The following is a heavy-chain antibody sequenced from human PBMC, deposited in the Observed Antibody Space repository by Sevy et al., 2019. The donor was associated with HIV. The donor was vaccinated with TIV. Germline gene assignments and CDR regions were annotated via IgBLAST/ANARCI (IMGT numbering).Heavy chain of an antibody. CDR3: TTDPIIVLLVTDGMDV. Sequence: GGSLRLSCAASGFTFTYAWMSWVSQAPGKGLESVGRIKSKADGGTTDYAAPVKGRFTISRDDSKNTLYLQMNSLKTDDTAVYYCTTDPIIVLLVTDGMDVWGQGTTVTVSS. J-gene: IGHJ6*02. V-gene: IGHV3-15*01. D-gene: IGHD2-8*02. CDR1: GFTFTYAW. CDR2: IKSKADGGTT.